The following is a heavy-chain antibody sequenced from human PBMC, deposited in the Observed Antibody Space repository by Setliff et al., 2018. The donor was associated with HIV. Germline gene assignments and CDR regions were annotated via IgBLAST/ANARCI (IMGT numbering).Heavy chain of an antibody. CDR2: IHYTGST. Sequence: SETLSLTCSVSGAPVSSGRYYWGWIRQPPGKGLEWIATIHYTGSTYNNPSLKNRVTIYVDTSKNQFSVKLNSVTAADTAVYYCARSISLLRGPLGDVFDIFGQGTMVTV. J-gene: IGHJ3*02. CDR3: ARSISLLRGPLGDVFDI. V-gene: IGHV4-39*01. CDR1: GAPVSSGRYY. D-gene: IGHD3-10*01.